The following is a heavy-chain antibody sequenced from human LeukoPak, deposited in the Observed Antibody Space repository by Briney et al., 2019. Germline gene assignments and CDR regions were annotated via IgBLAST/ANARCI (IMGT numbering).Heavy chain of an antibody. J-gene: IGHJ4*02. Sequence: ASVKVSCKASGYTFTGYYMHWVRQAPGQGLEWMGWINPNSGGTNYAQKFQGRVTMTRDTSISTAYMELSRLRSDDTAVYYCARVTPIAAPYFDYWGQGTLVTVSS. D-gene: IGHD6-6*01. CDR2: INPNSGGT. CDR3: ARVTPIAAPYFDY. V-gene: IGHV1-2*02. CDR1: GYTFTGYY.